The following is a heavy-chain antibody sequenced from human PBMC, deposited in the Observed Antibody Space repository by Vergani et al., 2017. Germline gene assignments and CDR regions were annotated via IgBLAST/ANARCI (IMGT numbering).Heavy chain of an antibody. CDR1: GGSISSGSYY. Sequence: QVQLQESGPGLVKPSQTLSLTCTVSGGSISSGSYYWSWIRQPAGKGLEWIGRIYTSGSTNYNPSLKSRVTISVDTSKNQFSLKLSSVTAADTAVYYCAREATMVRGVFNWFDPWGQGTLVTVSS. J-gene: IGHJ5*02. CDR3: AREATMVRGVFNWFDP. D-gene: IGHD3-10*01. V-gene: IGHV4-61*02. CDR2: IYTSGST.